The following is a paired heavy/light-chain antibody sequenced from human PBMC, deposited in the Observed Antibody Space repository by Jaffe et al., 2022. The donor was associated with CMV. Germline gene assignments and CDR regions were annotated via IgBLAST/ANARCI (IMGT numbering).Light chain of an antibody. V-gene: IGLV3-21*04. J-gene: IGLJ2*01. CDR3: QVWDHTSGV. Sequence: SYVLTQSPSVSVAPGETARITCGGDNIGEKSVHWYQQRPGQAPVLVIYYDKDRPSGIPERFSGSNSGSTATLTISRVEGGDEADYYCQVWDHTSGVFGGGTKLTVL. CDR2: YDK. CDR1: NIGEKS.
Heavy chain of an antibody. CDR2: LYYGGGS. V-gene: IGHV4-39*01. CDR3: ARIPEGFINWIDP. Sequence: QLQLQESGPGQVKPSETLSLTCSVSGGSIGSTTYYWGWLRQPPGKGLEWIGSLYYGGGSYDNPSLKSRVTISVDTSKNQFSLKMNSVTAADTAMYYCARIPEGFINWIDPWGQGILVTVAS. J-gene: IGHJ5*02. CDR1: GGSIGSTTYY.